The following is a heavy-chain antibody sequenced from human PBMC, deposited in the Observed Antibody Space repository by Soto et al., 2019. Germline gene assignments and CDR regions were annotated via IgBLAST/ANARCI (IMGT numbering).Heavy chain of an antibody. J-gene: IGHJ4*02. CDR2: ISIGGST. V-gene: IGHV3-23*01. Sequence: GGSLRLSCAASGFSFSDYAMSWVRHEPGKGLEWVSTISIGGSTHYADSVRGRFTISRDNSKNTLSLQMNSLTAEDTAVYFCAKRRGAGGHFDYWGQGALVTVSS. CDR3: AKRRGAGGHFDY. D-gene: IGHD2-15*01. CDR1: GFSFSDYA.